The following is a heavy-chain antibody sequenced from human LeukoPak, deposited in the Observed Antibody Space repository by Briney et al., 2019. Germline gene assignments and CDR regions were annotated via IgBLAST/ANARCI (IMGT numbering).Heavy chain of an antibody. CDR1: GYSFTSYW. CDR2: IYPGDSDT. V-gene: IGHV5-51*01. Sequence: GESLKISCKGSGYSFTSYWIGWVRQMPGKGLEWMGIIYPGDSDTRYSPSFQGQVTISADKSISTAYLQWSSLKASDTAMYYCARLGGYCSGGSCYSTSDFDYWRQGTLVTVSS. CDR3: ARLGGYCSGGSCYSTSDFDY. J-gene: IGHJ4*02. D-gene: IGHD2-15*01.